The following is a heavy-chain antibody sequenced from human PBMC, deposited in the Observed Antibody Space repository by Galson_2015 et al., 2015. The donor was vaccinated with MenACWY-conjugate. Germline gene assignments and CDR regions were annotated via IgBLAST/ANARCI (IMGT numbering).Heavy chain of an antibody. CDR3: AIDLFAVERRVAPGWFYP. CDR2: ISGSGSIS. V-gene: IGHV3-11*01. J-gene: IGHJ5*02. Sequence: SLRLSCAASGFSFSDYSMNWIRQTPGKGLEWISYISGSGSISSYADSVKGRFTISRDNATNSLYLQMNSLRVEDTALYYCAIDLFAVERRVAPGWFYPWGQGTLVTVSS. CDR1: GFSFSDYS. D-gene: IGHD3-3*01.